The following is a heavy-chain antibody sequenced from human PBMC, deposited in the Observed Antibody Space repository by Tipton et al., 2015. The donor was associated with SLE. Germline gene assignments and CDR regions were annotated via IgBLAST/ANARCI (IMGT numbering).Heavy chain of an antibody. CDR3: ARDKKAPSYYYYYMDV. V-gene: IGHV4-31*11. CDR2: IYYSGST. J-gene: IGHJ6*03. CDR1: GGSFSGYY. Sequence: TLSLTCAVYGGSFSGYYWSWIRQLPGKGLEWIGYIYYSGSTYYNPSLKSRVTISVDTSKNQFSLKLSSVTAADTAVYYCARDKKAPSYYYYYMDVWGKGTTVTVSS.